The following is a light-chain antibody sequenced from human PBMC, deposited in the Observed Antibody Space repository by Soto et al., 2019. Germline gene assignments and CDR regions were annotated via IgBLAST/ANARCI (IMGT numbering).Light chain of an antibody. J-gene: IGLJ1*01. CDR3: SSYTSSSPYV. CDR1: SRDVGGYNY. Sequence: QSALTQPASVSGSPGQSITISCPGNSRDVGGYNYVSWYQQHPGKAPKLMIYDVSNRPSGVSNRFSGSKSGNTASLTISVLQAEDEADYYCSSYTSSSPYVFGTGTKVTVL. CDR2: DVS. V-gene: IGLV2-14*01.